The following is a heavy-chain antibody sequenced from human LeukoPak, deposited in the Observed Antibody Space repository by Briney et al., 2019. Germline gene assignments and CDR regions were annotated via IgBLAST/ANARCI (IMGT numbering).Heavy chain of an antibody. V-gene: IGHV1-18*01. Sequence: GASVKVSCKASGYTFTSYGISWVRQAPGQGLEWMGWISAYNGNTNYAQKLQGRVTMTTDTSTSTAYMELRSLRSDDTAVYYCAREVAYCGDDCFYGWFDPWGQGTLVTVSS. CDR1: GYTFTSYG. CDR3: AREVAYCGDDCFYGWFDP. D-gene: IGHD2-21*02. CDR2: ISAYNGNT. J-gene: IGHJ5*02.